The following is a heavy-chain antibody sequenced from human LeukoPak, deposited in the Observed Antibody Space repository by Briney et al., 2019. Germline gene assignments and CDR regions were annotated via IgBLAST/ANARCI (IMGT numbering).Heavy chain of an antibody. CDR3: ARGHGYSYGLT. CDR2: INHSGST. D-gene: IGHD5-18*01. CDR1: GGSFSGYY. J-gene: IGHJ5*02. Sequence: SETLSLTCAVYGGSFSGYYWSWIRQPPGKGLEWIGEINHSGSTNYNPSLKSRVTISIDTSKNQFSLKLSSVTAADTAVYYCARGHGYSYGLTWGQGTLVTVSS. V-gene: IGHV4-34*01.